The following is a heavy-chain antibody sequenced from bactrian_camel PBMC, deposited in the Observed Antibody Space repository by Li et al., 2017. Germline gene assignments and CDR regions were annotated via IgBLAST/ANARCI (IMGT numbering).Heavy chain of an antibody. CDR3: AVNMGSWLGPPRY. CDR2: MDGFGRT. D-gene: IGHD2*01. CDR1: EYLFTSCC. V-gene: IGHV3S53*01. J-gene: IGHJ4*01. Sequence: QVQLVESGGGSAEAGGSLRLSCAAHEYLFTSCCMGWFRQAPGKERERVATMDGFGRTTHAPSVQGRFTISKNGDNFYLQMNNLKLEDTGVYYCAVNMGSWLGPPRYRGQGTQVTVS.